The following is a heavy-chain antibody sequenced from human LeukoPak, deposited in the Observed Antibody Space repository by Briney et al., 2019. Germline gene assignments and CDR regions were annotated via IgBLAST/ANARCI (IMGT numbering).Heavy chain of an antibody. V-gene: IGHV3-21*01. CDR1: GFTFNSYS. D-gene: IGHD5-24*01. CDR2: ISTSSSYI. CDR3: ARDRNYLAPSYYYYGMDV. Sequence: GGSLRLSCAASGFTFNSYSMSWVRQAPGKGLEWVSSISTSSSYIYYADSVKGRFTISRDNAKNSLYLQMNSLRAEDTAVYYCARDRNYLAPSYYYYGMDVWGQGTTVTVSS. J-gene: IGHJ6*02.